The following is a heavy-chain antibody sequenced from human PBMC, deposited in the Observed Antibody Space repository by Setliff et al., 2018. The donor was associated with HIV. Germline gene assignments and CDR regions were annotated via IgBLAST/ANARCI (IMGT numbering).Heavy chain of an antibody. CDR3: ARSFGWGAFNV. D-gene: IGHD6-19*01. CDR1: GASIRSDRMY. CDR2: ISFAGHI. V-gene: IGHV4-61*01. J-gene: IGHJ3*01. Sequence: PSETLSLTCSVSGASIRSDRMYWSWIRRPPGQRLEWIGFISFAGHINYNPSLSSRVTVSRDTSRNQFSMTLTSVTAADTAVYYRARSFGWGAFNVWGQGTVVTVSS.